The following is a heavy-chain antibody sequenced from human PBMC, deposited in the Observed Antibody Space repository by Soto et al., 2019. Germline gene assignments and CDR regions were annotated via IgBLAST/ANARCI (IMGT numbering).Heavy chain of an antibody. Sequence: ASVKVSCKASGYTFTSYAMHWVRQAPGQRLEWMGWINAGNGNTKYSQKFQGRVTITRDTSASTAYMELSSLRSEDTAVYYCARDGWVSDYFYYMAVWGKRTTVTASS. CDR1: GYTFTSYA. J-gene: IGHJ6*03. CDR2: INAGNGNT. CDR3: ARDGWVSDYFYYMAV. V-gene: IGHV1-3*01. D-gene: IGHD3-10*01.